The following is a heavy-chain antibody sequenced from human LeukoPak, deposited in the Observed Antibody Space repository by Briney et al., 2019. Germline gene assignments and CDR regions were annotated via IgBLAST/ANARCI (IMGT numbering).Heavy chain of an antibody. D-gene: IGHD3-22*01. CDR1: GGSFSGYY. Sequence: ASETLSLTCAVYGGSFSGYYWSWIRQPPGKGLEWIGEINHSGSTNYNPSLKSRVTISVDTSKNQFSLKLSSVTAADTAVYYCARVLSHYDSSGYYYAHLRYFDYWGQGTLVTVSS. CDR2: INHSGST. CDR3: ARVLSHYDSSGYYYAHLRYFDY. J-gene: IGHJ4*02. V-gene: IGHV4-34*01.